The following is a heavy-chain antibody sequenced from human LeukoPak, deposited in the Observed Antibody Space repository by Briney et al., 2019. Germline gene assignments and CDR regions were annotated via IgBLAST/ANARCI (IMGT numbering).Heavy chain of an antibody. CDR1: GYTFTSYY. J-gene: IGHJ6*02. CDR2: INTSRGST. Sequence: ASVKVSYKASGYTFTSYYMHWVRQAPGQGLEWMGIINTSRGSTSYAQKLQGRVTMTTDTSTSTAYMELRSLRSDDTAVYYCARSPGDSYYDSSGYEYYYYGMDVWGQGTTVTVSS. V-gene: IGHV1-46*01. CDR3: ARSPGDSYYDSSGYEYYYYGMDV. D-gene: IGHD3-22*01.